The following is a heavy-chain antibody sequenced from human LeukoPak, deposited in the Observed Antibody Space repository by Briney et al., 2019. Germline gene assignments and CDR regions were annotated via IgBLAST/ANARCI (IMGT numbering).Heavy chain of an antibody. Sequence: ASVKVSCKASGYTVTSYYIHWVRQAPGQGLEWMGIINPGGGTTSYAQKFQGRVTMTRDMSTSIVYMELSSLRSEDTAVYYCARDPGVAAAPLYYFNYWGQGTLVTVSS. CDR1: GYTVTSYY. J-gene: IGHJ4*02. CDR3: ARDPGVAAAPLYYFNY. CDR2: INPGGGTT. D-gene: IGHD6-13*01. V-gene: IGHV1-46*01.